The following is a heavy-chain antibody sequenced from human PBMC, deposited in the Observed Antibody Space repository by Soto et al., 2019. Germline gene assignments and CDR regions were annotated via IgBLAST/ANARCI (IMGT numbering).Heavy chain of an antibody. CDR3: AHIVSTMASRYFDF. Sequence: SGPTLVNPTETLTLTCTFSGFSLSTSAVGVGWIRQPPGKAPEWLALIYWNDDKSYSPSLKSRLTITKGTPKNQVVLTMTNMDSVDTATYFCAHIVSTMASRYFDFWGQGTLVTVSS. CDR1: GFSLSTSAVG. D-gene: IGHD1-1*01. CDR2: IYWNDDK. J-gene: IGHJ4*02. V-gene: IGHV2-5*01.